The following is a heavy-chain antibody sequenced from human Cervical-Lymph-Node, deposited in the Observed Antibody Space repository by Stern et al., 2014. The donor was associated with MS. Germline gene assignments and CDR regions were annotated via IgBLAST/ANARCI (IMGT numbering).Heavy chain of an antibody. CDR1: GYSFTNYW. CDR2: HHPGDSEV. CDR3: ARQLGHSNFLHY. J-gene: IGHJ4*02. Sequence: VQLAQSGAGVKRPGQSLKISCMASGYSFTNYWVAWVRPKPGKGLEWMVIHHPGDSEVRYSPSFQGRVTMSVDRSINTAYLQWSSLQPSDTAMYYCARQLGHSNFLHYWGQGVLVTVSS. D-gene: IGHD4-11*01. V-gene: IGHV5-51*01.